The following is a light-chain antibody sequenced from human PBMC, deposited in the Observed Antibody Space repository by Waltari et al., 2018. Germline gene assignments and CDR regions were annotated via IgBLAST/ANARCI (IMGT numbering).Light chain of an antibody. CDR1: QTITGSW. Sequence: EIGLTQSPGTLSVSPGERVTAACRASQTITGSWLTWYHQKPGQAPRLLIYGASNRAPGIPDRFSGSGSGTDFTLTISRLEPEDSAVYYCQQYDGSVVTFGGGTKVEIK. CDR2: GAS. J-gene: IGKJ4*01. CDR3: QQYDGSVVT. V-gene: IGKV3-20*01.